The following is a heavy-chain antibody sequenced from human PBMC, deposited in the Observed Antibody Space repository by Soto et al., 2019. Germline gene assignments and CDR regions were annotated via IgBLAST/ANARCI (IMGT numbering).Heavy chain of an antibody. CDR3: ARGWEVVRREDYYYGMDV. D-gene: IGHD3-10*01. CDR1: GYTFTSYG. V-gene: IGHV1-18*01. Sequence: GASVKVSCKASGYTFTSYGISWVRQAPGQGLEWMGWISAYNGNTNYAQKLQGRVTMTTDTSTSTAYMELRSLRSDDTAVYYCARGWEVVRREDYYYGMDVCGQGTTVTVSS. J-gene: IGHJ6*02. CDR2: ISAYNGNT.